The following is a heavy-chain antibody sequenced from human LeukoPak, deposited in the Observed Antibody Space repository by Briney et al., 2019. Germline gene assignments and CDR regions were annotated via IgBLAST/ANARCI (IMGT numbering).Heavy chain of an antibody. Sequence: PSETLSLTCAVSGYSISSGYYWGWIRQPPGNGLEWIGNFYHSGSTYYNPSLKSRVTISVDTSKNQFPLKLSSVTAADTAVYYCARVTAYSSENYFDYWGQGTLVTVSS. CDR3: ARVTAYSSENYFDY. CDR1: GYSISSGYY. V-gene: IGHV4-38-2*01. CDR2: FYHSGST. J-gene: IGHJ4*02. D-gene: IGHD6-25*01.